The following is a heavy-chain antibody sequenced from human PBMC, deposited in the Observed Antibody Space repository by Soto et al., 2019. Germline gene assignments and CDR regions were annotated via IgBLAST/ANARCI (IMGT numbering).Heavy chain of an antibody. CDR3: ARAGYCSGGTCFHGNCDY. CDR2: INPNGGST. D-gene: IGHD2-15*01. J-gene: IGHJ4*02. CDR1: GYTFTTYY. Sequence: QVQLVQSGAEVKRPGASVKVSCKASGYTFTTYYMLWVRQAPGRGLEWLGIINPNGGSTTYAQKFQGRVTMTRDTSTSTVYLELSSLRSEDTAVYYCARAGYCSGGTCFHGNCDYWGQGTLVTVSA. V-gene: IGHV1-46*01.